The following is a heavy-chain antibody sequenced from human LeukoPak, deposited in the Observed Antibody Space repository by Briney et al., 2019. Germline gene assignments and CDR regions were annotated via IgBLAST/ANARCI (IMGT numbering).Heavy chain of an antibody. J-gene: IGHJ4*02. D-gene: IGHD6-19*01. CDR1: GFTFSNYT. CDR2: ISSSGGNT. CDR3: VKDSAPYSNGWGFDY. Sequence: PGGSLRLSCSASGFTFSNYTMHWVRQASGKGLEFVSGISSSGGNTYDADSVKGRFTISRDNSNATLYLQMSSLRTEDTALYYCVKDSAPYSNGWGFDYWGQGTLVTVSS. V-gene: IGHV3-64D*09.